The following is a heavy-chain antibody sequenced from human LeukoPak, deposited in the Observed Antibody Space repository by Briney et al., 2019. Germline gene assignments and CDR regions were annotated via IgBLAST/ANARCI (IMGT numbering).Heavy chain of an antibody. CDR1: GGSFSGYY. CDR3: ARQNRITIFGVVIINGQANWFDP. Sequence: SETLSLTCAVYGGSFSGYYWSWIRQPPGKGLEWIGEINHSGSTNYNPSLKSRVTISVDTSKNQFSLKLSSVTAADTAVYYCARQNRITIFGVVIINGQANWFDPWGQGTLVTVSS. D-gene: IGHD3-3*01. J-gene: IGHJ5*02. V-gene: IGHV4-34*01. CDR2: INHSGST.